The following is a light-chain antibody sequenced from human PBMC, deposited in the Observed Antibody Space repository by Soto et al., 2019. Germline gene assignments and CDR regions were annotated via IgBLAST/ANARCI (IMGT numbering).Light chain of an antibody. J-gene: IGKJ1*01. CDR1: QDIAAY. CDR3: QQAYGAPPT. CDR2: AAS. V-gene: IGKV1-12*01. Sequence: DIQVTQSPSSVSASVGDRVTITCRASQDIAAYLAWYQHKPGRAPELLIHAASSLQTGVPSRFSGSGSGTDFTLTISSLQREDFATYYCQQAYGAPPTFGQGTKVDI.